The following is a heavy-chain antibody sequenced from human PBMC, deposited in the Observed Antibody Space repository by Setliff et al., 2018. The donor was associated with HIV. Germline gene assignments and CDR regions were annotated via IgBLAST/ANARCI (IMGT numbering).Heavy chain of an antibody. J-gene: IGHJ5*02. Sequence: SETLSLTCTVSGGSISSSTYYWGWIRQPPGKGLEWIGSIYYSGSTSYNPSLKRRVTISVDRSKNQFSLKLSAVTAADTAVYYCARDLRFDPWGQGTLVTVSS. CDR3: ARDLRFDP. CDR2: IYYSGST. V-gene: IGHV4-39*07. CDR1: GGSISSSTYY.